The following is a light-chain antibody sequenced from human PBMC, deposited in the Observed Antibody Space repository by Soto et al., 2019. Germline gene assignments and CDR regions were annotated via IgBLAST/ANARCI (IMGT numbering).Light chain of an antibody. Sequence: DIQMTQSPSSLSASVGDRVTITCRASQSISSYLNWYQQKPGKAPKFLIYAASSLQSGVPSRFSGSGSGTDFTLTISRPQPEDFPTYYCQQSYSTPLSFGGGTMVEIK. CDR3: QQSYSTPLS. J-gene: IGKJ4*01. V-gene: IGKV1-39*01. CDR2: AAS. CDR1: QSISSY.